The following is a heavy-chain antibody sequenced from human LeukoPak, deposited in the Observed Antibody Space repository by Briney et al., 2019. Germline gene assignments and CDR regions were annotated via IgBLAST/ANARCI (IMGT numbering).Heavy chain of an antibody. J-gene: IGHJ4*02. CDR2: ISWNSGSI. V-gene: IGHV3-9*01. D-gene: IGHD4-17*01. Sequence: PGGSLRLSCAASGFTFDDYAMHWVRQAPGKGLEWVSGISWNSGSIGYADSVKGRFTISRDNSKNTLYLQMNSLRAEDTAVYYCAKGDYGDYFFYYFDYWGQGTLVTVSS. CDR1: GFTFDDYA. CDR3: AKGDYGDYFFYYFDY.